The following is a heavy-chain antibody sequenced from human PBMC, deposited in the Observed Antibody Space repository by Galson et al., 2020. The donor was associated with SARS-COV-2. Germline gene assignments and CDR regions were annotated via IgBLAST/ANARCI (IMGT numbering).Heavy chain of an antibody. CDR2: ISSSSSYI. Sequence: GGSLRLSCAASGFTFSSYSMNWVRQAPGKGLEWVSSISSSSSYIYYADSVKGRFTISRDNAKNSLYLQMNSLRAEDTAVYYCARYSKYYYDSSGYDYVSFDAFDIWGKGTMVTVSS. J-gene: IGHJ3*02. D-gene: IGHD3-22*01. CDR1: GFTFSSYS. CDR3: ARYSKYYYDSSGYDYVSFDAFDI. V-gene: IGHV3-21*01.